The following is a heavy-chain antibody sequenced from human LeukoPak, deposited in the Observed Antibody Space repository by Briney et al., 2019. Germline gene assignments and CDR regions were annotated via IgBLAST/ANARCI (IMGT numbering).Heavy chain of an antibody. CDR3: VRALLDSSGYDFDY. V-gene: IGHV4-38-2*02. CDR2: IYHTGNT. D-gene: IGHD3-22*01. CDR1: GFSISSGYY. J-gene: IGHJ4*02. Sequence: SETLSLTCSVSGFSISSGYYWGWIRQPPGRGLDWIGTIYHTGNTYYNPSLKSRVTISVDTSMNLFSLKLSSVTAADTAVHYCVRALLDSSGYDFDYWGQGTLVTVSS.